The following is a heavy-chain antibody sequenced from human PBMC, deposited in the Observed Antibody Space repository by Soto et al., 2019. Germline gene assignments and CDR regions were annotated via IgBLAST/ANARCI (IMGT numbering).Heavy chain of an antibody. CDR2: INPKTAAT. CDR3: ARIKWGLDYYNGMDV. D-gene: IGHD1-26*01. Sequence: QVQLVRSGAEVKKSGASVKVSCKTSGYSFSDYFIQWVRQAPGQGLEWVAWINPKTAATNYAKKFQGRVSLTWDTSFSTAYMELTRLRPDDTAVYYCARIKWGLDYYNGMDVWGQGTTVIVSS. J-gene: IGHJ6*02. CDR1: GYSFSDYF. V-gene: IGHV1-2*02.